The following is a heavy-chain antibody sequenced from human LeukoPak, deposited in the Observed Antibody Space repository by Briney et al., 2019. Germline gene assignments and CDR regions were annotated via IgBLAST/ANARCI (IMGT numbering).Heavy chain of an antibody. V-gene: IGHV1-8*03. J-gene: IGHJ4*02. CDR1: GYTFTSYE. Sequence: ASVKVSCKASGYTFTSYEISWVRQATGQGLEWMGWMNPNSGNTGYAQKFQGRVTITRNTSISTAYMELSSLRSEDTAVYYCARGRFAQKQRGRYCSGGSCPYYFDYWGQGTLVTVSS. D-gene: IGHD2-15*01. CDR2: MNPNSGNT. CDR3: ARGRFAQKQRGRYCSGGSCPYYFDY.